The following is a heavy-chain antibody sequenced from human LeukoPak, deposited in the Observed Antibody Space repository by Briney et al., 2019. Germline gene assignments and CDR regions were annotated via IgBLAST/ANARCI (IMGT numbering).Heavy chain of an antibody. Sequence: MPSQTLSLTCTVSGGSISSGSYYWSWIRQPAGKGLEWIGRIYTNGGIMYNPSLKSRVAISMDTSKNQFSLDLNSVTAADTAMYYCAREGAGYYWGQGTLVTVSS. V-gene: IGHV4-61*02. D-gene: IGHD1-26*01. CDR2: IYTNGGI. J-gene: IGHJ4*02. CDR1: GGSISSGSYY. CDR3: AREGAGYY.